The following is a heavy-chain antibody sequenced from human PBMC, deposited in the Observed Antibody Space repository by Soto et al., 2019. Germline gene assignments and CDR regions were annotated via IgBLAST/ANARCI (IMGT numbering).Heavy chain of an antibody. V-gene: IGHV1-69*02. D-gene: IGHD3-22*01. J-gene: IGHJ6*02. CDR2: TIPILGIT. CDR1: GGTFSSHT. CDR3: GISRYDSNFYYYGTDV. Sequence: QVQLVQSGAEVKKPGSSLKVSCKASGGTFSSHTISWVRLAPGQGLEWMGRTIPILGITNYAQNFQGRVTLTADNSTGTASMELSSLRSEDTAVYYCGISRYDSNFYYYGTDVWGQGTTVTVSS.